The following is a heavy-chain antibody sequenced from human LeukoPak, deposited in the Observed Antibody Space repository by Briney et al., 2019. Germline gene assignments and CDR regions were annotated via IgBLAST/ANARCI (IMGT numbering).Heavy chain of an antibody. D-gene: IGHD6-19*01. CDR1: GDSLSSNTAA. V-gene: IGHV6-1*01. Sequence: SRTLSLTCAISGDSLSSNTAAWNWIRQSPSRGLEWLGRTYFRSKWYHDYAVSVESRITLNPDTSKNQFSLQLNSVTPEDTAVYYCARARHNIHNGWAWYFDLWGRGTLVTVSS. CDR3: ARARHNIHNGWAWYFDL. CDR2: TYFRSKWYH. J-gene: IGHJ2*01.